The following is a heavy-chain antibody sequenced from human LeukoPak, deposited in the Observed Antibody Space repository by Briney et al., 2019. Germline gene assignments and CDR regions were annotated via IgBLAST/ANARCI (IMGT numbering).Heavy chain of an antibody. V-gene: IGHV3-53*01. CDR2: VYSGGST. CDR3: AKWRDQLLPFDY. D-gene: IGHD2-2*01. CDR1: GFTVSSKY. J-gene: IGHJ4*02. Sequence: GGSLRLSCAASGFTVSSKYMSWVRQAPGKGLEWVSTVYSGGSTYYADSVKGRFTISRDNSKNTLYLQMNSLRAEDTAVYYCAKWRDQLLPFDYWGQGTLVTVSS.